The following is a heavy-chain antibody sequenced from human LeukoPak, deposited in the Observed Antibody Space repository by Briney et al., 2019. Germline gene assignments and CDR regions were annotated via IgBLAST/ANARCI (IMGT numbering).Heavy chain of an antibody. D-gene: IGHD3-22*01. CDR1: GFTFSSYG. J-gene: IGHJ4*02. CDR2: VSGSGGST. V-gene: IGHV3-23*01. Sequence: GGSLRLSCAASGFTFSSYGMSWVRQAPGKGLEWVSTVSGSGGSTYYADSVKGRFTISRDNSKNTLFLQMNSLRAEDTAVYYCAKDLLRTVVVISAAGYYFDYWGPGTLVTVSS. CDR3: AKDLLRTVVVISAAGYYFDY.